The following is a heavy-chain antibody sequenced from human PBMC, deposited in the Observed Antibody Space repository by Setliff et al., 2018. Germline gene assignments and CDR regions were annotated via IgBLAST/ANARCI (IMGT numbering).Heavy chain of an antibody. CDR1: GFSVSNTY. CDR3: ATGIYDILQRGTDV. V-gene: IGHV3-66*01. D-gene: IGHD3-9*01. CDR2: IYSGGHT. Sequence: LRLSCAASGFSVSNTYMSWVRQAPGRGLEWVSTIYSGGHTFYVESVKGRFTISRDPSKNTLFLQMYSPRVEDTAVYYCATGIYDILQRGTDVWGQGTTVTVSS. J-gene: IGHJ6*02.